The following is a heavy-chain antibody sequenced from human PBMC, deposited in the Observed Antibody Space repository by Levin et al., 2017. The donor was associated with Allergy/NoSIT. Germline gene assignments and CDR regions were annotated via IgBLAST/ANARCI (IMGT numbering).Heavy chain of an antibody. V-gene: IGHV3-66*01. Sequence: GESLKISCAASGFTVSSNYMSWVRQAPGKGLEWVSVIYSGGSTYYADSVKGRFTISRDNSKNTLYLQMNSLRAEDTAVYYCARDIRMVTFGYWGQGTLVTVSS. D-gene: IGHD3-16*01. J-gene: IGHJ4*02. CDR2: IYSGGST. CDR1: GFTVSSNY. CDR3: ARDIRMVTFGY.